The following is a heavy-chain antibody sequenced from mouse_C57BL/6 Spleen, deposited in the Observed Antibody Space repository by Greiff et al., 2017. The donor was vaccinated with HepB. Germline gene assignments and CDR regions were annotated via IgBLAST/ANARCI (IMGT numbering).Heavy chain of an antibody. CDR1: GFTFKDDY. Sequence: VQLQQSGAELVMPGASVKLSCTASGFTFKDDYMPWVKQRPEQGLEWIGWIDPENGDTEYASKFQGKATITADTSSNTAYLQLSSLTSEDTAVYYCTTHYCGSPFAYWGQGTLVTVSA. J-gene: IGHJ3*01. V-gene: IGHV14-4*01. CDR2: IDPENGDT. D-gene: IGHD1-1*01. CDR3: TTHYCGSPFAY.